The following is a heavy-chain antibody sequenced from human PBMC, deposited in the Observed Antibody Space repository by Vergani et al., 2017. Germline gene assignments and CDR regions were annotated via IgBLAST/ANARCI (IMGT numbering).Heavy chain of an antibody. J-gene: IGHJ6*03. Sequence: QVQLVQSGPEVKKPGASVKVSCKASGYTFTSYGISWVRQAPGQGLEWMGWISVYNGNVNTGQKLQDRVTMTTDTSTSTAYMELSSLRSEDTAVYYCARAPIAAAGSTAYYMDVWGKGP. V-gene: IGHV1-18*01. CDR3: ARAPIAAAGSTAYYMDV. CDR2: ISVYNGNV. D-gene: IGHD6-13*01. CDR1: GYTFTSYG.